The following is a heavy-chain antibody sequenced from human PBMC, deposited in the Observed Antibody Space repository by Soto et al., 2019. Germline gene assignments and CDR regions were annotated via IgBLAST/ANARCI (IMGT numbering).Heavy chain of an antibody. D-gene: IGHD3-22*01. V-gene: IGHV4-34*01. Sequence: SETLSLTCAVYGGSFSGYYWSWIRQPPGKGLEWIGEINHSGSTNYNPSLKSRVTISVDTSKNQSSLKLSSVTAADTAVYYCARGKAYYYDSSSYRRDSIFDYWGQGTLVTVSS. CDR2: INHSGST. CDR1: GGSFSGYY. CDR3: ARGKAYYYDSSSYRRDSIFDY. J-gene: IGHJ4*02.